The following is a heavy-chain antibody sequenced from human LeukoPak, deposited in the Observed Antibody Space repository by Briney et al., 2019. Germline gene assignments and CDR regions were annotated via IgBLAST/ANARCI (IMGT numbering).Heavy chain of an antibody. CDR1: GGSVSSGSYY. J-gene: IGHJ3*02. D-gene: IGHD2-15*01. CDR3: ARDHSHDAFDI. CDR2: IYYNGNT. V-gene: IGHV4-61*01. Sequence: SETLSLTCTVSGGSVSSGSYYWSWIRQPPGKGLEWIGHIYYNGNTNYSPSLKSRVTISQATSKNQFSLRLSSVTAADTAVYYCARDHSHDAFDIWGQGTMVTVSS.